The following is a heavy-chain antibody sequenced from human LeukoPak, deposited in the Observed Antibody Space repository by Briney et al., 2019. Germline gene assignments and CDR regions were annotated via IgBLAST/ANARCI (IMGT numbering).Heavy chain of an antibody. CDR2: ILQGGVT. CDR3: ARGGRGTYMRH. J-gene: IGHJ4*02. Sequence: SETLSLTCGVSGGSFSNYIWSWVRQPPGKGLEWIGEILQGGVTNYNSSLKSRVTMSMDTSKNQFHLDLTSVTAADAGQYFCARGGRGTYMRHWGQGILVTVSS. D-gene: IGHD1-26*01. CDR1: GGSFSNYI. V-gene: IGHV4-34*01.